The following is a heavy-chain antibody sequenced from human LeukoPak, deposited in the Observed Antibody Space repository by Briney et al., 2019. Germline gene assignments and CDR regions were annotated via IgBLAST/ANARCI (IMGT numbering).Heavy chain of an antibody. J-gene: IGHJ4*02. CDR1: GFTFSTYA. D-gene: IGHD2-15*01. CDR2: ISVSGGTT. V-gene: IGHV3-23*01. CDR3: AKGWTKYCSGGSCYSPLYYFDY. Sequence: GGSLRLSCAASGFTFSTYAMSWVRQAPGKGLEWVSGISVSGGTTHYADSVKGRFTISRDNSKNTLSLQMNSLRAEDTAVYYCAKGWTKYCSGGSCYSPLYYFDYWGQGTLVTVSS.